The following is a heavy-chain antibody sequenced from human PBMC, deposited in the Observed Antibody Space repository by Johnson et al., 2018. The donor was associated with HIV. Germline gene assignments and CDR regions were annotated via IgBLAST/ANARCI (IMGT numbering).Heavy chain of an antibody. V-gene: IGHV3-30-3*01. Sequence: VQLLESGGGVVQPGRSLRLSCAASGFTFSSYAMHWVRQAPGKGLEWVAVISYDGSNKYYADSVKGRFTISRDNSKNTLYMQMNSLRAEDTAVYYCARPHPVGGGSWWYLGAFDIWGQGTMVTVSS. J-gene: IGHJ3*02. CDR3: ARPHPVGGGSWWYLGAFDI. CDR1: GFTFSSYA. D-gene: IGHD2-15*01. CDR2: ISYDGSNK.